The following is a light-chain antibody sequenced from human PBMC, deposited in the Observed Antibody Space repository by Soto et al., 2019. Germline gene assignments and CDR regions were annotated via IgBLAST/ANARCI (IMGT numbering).Light chain of an antibody. J-gene: IGLJ1*01. V-gene: IGLV1-44*01. Sequence: QSVLTQPPSASETPGQRVTISCSGSTSNIAGNSVNWYQQLPGAAPRIIIYNVNRQPSGVPDRFSGSKSGTSASLAISGLQSEDEADYFCGAWDDSLNAHVFGTGTKVTVL. CDR1: TSNIAGNS. CDR3: GAWDDSLNAHV. CDR2: NVN.